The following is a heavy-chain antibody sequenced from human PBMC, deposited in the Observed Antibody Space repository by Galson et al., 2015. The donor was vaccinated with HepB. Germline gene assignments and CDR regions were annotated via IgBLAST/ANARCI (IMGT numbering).Heavy chain of an antibody. V-gene: IGHV3-30*03. J-gene: IGHJ4*02. D-gene: IGHD6-19*01. CDR1: GFTFSSYG. CDR3: AREGEGGSTAQWLGTRGLFDY. Sequence: SLRLSCAASGFTFSSYGMHWVRQAPGKGLEWVAVISYDGSNKYYADSVKGRFTISRDNAKNSLYLEMNSLRAEDTAVYYCAREGEGGSTAQWLGTRGLFDYWGQGTLLTVSS. CDR2: ISYDGSNK.